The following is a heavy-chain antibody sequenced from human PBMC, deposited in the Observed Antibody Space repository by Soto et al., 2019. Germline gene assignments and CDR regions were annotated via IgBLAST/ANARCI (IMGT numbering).Heavy chain of an antibody. D-gene: IGHD6-13*01. J-gene: IGHJ6*02. CDR1: GFTFSSYS. V-gene: IGHV3-48*02. CDR2: ISSSSSTI. Sequence: GGSLRLSCAASGFTFSSYSMNWVRQAPGKGLEWVSYISSSSSTIYYADSVKGRFTISRDNAKNSLYLQMNSLRDEDTAVYYCARAQCEFIAAAGFRSGGMDAWGQGTTVTVSS. CDR3: ARAQCEFIAAAGFRSGGMDA.